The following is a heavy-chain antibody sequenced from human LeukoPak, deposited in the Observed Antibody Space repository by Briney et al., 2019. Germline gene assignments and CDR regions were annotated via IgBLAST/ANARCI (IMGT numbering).Heavy chain of an antibody. D-gene: IGHD6-6*01. Sequence: SVKVSCKASGGTHSSYAISWVRQAPGQGPEWMGRIIPVLGRPNYAQKFQGRVTITADRSTGTAYMELSSLRSEDTAVYYCATDAFSSSFADWGQGTLVTVSS. CDR3: ATDAFSSSFAD. V-gene: IGHV1-69*04. CDR2: IIPVLGRP. J-gene: IGHJ4*02. CDR1: GGTHSSYA.